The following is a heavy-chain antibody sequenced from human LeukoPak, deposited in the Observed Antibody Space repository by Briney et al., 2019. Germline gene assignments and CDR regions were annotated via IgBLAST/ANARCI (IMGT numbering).Heavy chain of an antibody. CDR3: ARSGPAAGRPDAFDI. D-gene: IGHD2-2*01. CDR1: GGSISSSSYY. V-gene: IGHV4-39*07. Sequence: PSETLSLTCTVSGGSISSSSYYWGWIRQPPGKGLECIGTIFYSGITYYSSSLKSRVTISVDSSKNQFSLKLSSVTVADTAVYFCARSGPAAGRPDAFDIWGQGTMVTVSS. CDR2: IFYSGIT. J-gene: IGHJ3*02.